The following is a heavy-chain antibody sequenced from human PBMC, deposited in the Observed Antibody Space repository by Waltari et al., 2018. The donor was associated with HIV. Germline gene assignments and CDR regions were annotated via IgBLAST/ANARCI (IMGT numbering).Heavy chain of an antibody. Sequence: QLPLQESGPGLVKPWDTLSLTCTVSDDSFTSSSYFWGWIRQAPGKGLEWIGSVYYGGTNYYNPSLKRRANVSADTSRRQFSLRLSAVTAEDTAIYYCARGSGSTYGDSFDMWGQGTRVIVSS. V-gene: IGHV4-39*02. CDR1: DDSFTSSSYF. D-gene: IGHD1-26*01. CDR2: VYYGGTN. J-gene: IGHJ3*02. CDR3: ARGSGSTYGDSFDM.